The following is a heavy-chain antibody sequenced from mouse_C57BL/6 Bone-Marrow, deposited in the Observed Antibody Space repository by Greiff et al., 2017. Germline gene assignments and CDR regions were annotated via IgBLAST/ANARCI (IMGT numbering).Heavy chain of an antibody. CDR2: INPGSGGT. V-gene: IGHV1-54*01. CDR3: ARKVGSSYLYFDY. D-gene: IGHD1-1*01. Sequence: QVQLQQSGAELVRPGTSVTVSCKASGYAFTNYLIEWVKQRPGQGLEWIGVINPGSGGTNYNEKFKGKATLTADKSSSTAYMQLSSLTSEDSAVYFCARKVGSSYLYFDYWGQGTTLTVSS. CDR1: GYAFTNYL. J-gene: IGHJ2*01.